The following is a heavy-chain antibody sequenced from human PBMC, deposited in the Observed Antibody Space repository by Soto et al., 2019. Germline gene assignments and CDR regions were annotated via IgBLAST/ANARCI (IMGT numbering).Heavy chain of an antibody. CDR2: IYYSGST. Sequence: KTSETLSLTCTVSGGSVSSGSYYWSWIRQPPGKGLEWIGSIYYSGSTYYNPSLKSRVTISVDTSKNQFALKLSSVTAADTAVYYWARPAGGHSYYFDYWGQGTLVTVSS. V-gene: IGHV4-39*01. J-gene: IGHJ4*02. D-gene: IGHD5-18*01. CDR1: GGSVSSGSYY. CDR3: ARPAGGHSYYFDY.